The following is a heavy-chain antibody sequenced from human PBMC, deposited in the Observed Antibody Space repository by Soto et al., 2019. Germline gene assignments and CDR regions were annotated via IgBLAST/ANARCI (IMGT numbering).Heavy chain of an antibody. CDR2: ISSNGVGT. CDR3: ARRARPDFYYMDV. D-gene: IGHD6-6*01. J-gene: IGHJ6*03. Sequence: PGGSLRLSCAASGFTFSSYAMHWVRQAPGKGLKNVSGISSNGVGTYYANSVQGRFTISRDNSKNTVYLQMGSLRPEDMAVYYCARRARPDFYYMDVWGKGTTVTVSS. CDR1: GFTFSSYA. V-gene: IGHV3-64*01.